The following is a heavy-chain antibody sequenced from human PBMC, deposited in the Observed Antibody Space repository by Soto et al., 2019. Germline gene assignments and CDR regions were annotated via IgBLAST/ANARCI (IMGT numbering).Heavy chain of an antibody. CDR1: GFTFSSYG. J-gene: IGHJ4*02. Sequence: GGSLRLSCAASGFTFSSYGMHWVRQAPGKGLEWVAVIWYDGSNKYYADSVKGRFTISRDNSKNTLYLQMNSLRAEDTAVYYCARVSGFQTRNVKPQYYFDYWGQGTLVTVSS. CDR2: IWYDGSNK. V-gene: IGHV3-33*01. D-gene: IGHD3-22*01. CDR3: ARVSGFQTRNVKPQYYFDY.